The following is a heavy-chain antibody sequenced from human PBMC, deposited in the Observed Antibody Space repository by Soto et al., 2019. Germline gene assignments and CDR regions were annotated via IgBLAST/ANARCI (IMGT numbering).Heavy chain of an antibody. CDR3: AKDSGEEALKFLEWFGGMDV. Sequence: GGSLRLSCAASGFTVSNYWMNWVRQAPGKGLVWVSHIKSDGTTSYADSVEGRFTVSRDDAKNTFYLQMNSLRAEDTAVYYCAKDSGEEALKFLEWFGGMDVWGHGTTVTVSS. J-gene: IGHJ6*02. V-gene: IGHV3-74*01. D-gene: IGHD3-3*01. CDR2: IKSDGTT. CDR1: GFTVSNYW.